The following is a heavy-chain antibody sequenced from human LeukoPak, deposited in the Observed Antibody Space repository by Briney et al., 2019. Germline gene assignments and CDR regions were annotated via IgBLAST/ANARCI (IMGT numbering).Heavy chain of an antibody. CDR2: IYPGDSET. CDR1: GYRFSSYW. Sequence: GECLKISCEGSGYRFSSYWIGWVRQMPGKGLEWMGIIYPGDSETKYSPSFQGQVTISADRAISTAYLQWSSLKASDSAIYYCARLGIAGAGTQDAFDIWGQGTMVTVSS. V-gene: IGHV5-51*01. CDR3: ARLGIAGAGTQDAFDI. D-gene: IGHD6-13*01. J-gene: IGHJ3*02.